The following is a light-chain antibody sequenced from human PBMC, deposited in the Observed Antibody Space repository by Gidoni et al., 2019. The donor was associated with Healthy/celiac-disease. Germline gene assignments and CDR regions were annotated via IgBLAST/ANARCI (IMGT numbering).Light chain of an antibody. Sequence: DRVTITCRASQSISSYLNWYQQKPGKAPKLLIYAASSLQSGVPSRFSGSGSGTDFTLTISSLRPEDFATYYCQQSYSTPPITFGPXTKVDIK. J-gene: IGKJ3*01. V-gene: IGKV1-39*01. CDR3: QQSYSTPPIT. CDR1: QSISSY. CDR2: AAS.